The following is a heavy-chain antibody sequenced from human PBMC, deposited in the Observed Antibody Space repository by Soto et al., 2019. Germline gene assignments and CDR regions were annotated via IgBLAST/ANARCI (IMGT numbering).Heavy chain of an antibody. J-gene: IGHJ6*03. D-gene: IGHD2-21*01. CDR2: ISAYNGNT. V-gene: IGHV1-18*01. Sequence: ASVKVSCKASGYTFTSYGISWVRQAPGQGLEWMGWISAYNGNTNYAQRLQGRVTMTTDTSTSTAYMELRSLRSDDTAVYYCARDWGGGYYYYMDVWGKGTTVTVSS. CDR3: ARDWGGGYYYYMDV. CDR1: GYTFTSYG.